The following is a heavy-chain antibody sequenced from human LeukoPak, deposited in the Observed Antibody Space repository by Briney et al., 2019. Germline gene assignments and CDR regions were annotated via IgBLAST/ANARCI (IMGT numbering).Heavy chain of an antibody. D-gene: IGHD6-13*01. V-gene: IGHV3-73*01. CDR2: IRSKANSYAT. CDR1: GFTFSGSA. J-gene: IGHJ4*02. CDR3: TRAGAAAGTVDY. Sequence: QPGGSLRLSCAASGFTFSGSAMHWVRQASGKGLEWVGRIRSKANSYATAYAAPVKGRFTISRDDSKNTAYLQMNSLKTEDTAVYYCTRAGAAAGTVDYWGQGTLVTVSS.